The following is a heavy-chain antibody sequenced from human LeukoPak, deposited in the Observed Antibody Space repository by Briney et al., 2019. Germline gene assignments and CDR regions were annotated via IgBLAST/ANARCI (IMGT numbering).Heavy chain of an antibody. CDR2: IIEGGGGT. V-gene: IGHV3-23*01. D-gene: IGHD3-22*01. CDR1: GFTFSSYP. J-gene: IGHJ4*02. Sequence: TGGSLRLSCAASGFTFSSYPMSWVRRAPGKGLEWVSAIIEGGGGTYYADSVRGRFTISRDNSKNTLYLQMNSLRAEDTAVYYCAKSRRTMLLDAFDYWGQGTLVTDSS. CDR3: AKSRRTMLLDAFDY.